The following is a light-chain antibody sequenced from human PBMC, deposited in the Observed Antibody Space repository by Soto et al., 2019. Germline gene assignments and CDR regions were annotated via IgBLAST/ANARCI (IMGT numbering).Light chain of an antibody. CDR1: QSVNNK. CDR3: QEYNTWPWT. Sequence: ETLMTQSPATMSVSPGERATLSCRASQSVNNKLAWSQQNLGQAPRVHIYGASTRATGIPARFTGSVSGTEFILTITSLQSEESEVYYCQEYNTWPWTFGQANKVEF. J-gene: IGKJ1*01. CDR2: GAS. V-gene: IGKV3-15*01.